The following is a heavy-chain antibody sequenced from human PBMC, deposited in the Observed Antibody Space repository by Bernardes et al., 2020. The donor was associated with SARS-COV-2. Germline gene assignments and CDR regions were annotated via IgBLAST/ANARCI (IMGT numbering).Heavy chain of an antibody. CDR3: VRGPSDGHGRFEY. J-gene: IGHJ4*02. Sequence: GSLSLSCAASGFTFSRYWMHWVRPAPGKGLMWVSRINGDGSRTTYADSVKGRFTISRDNTKNTLYLQMNSLRAEDTAVYYCVRGPSDGHGRFEYWGQGTLGTVSS. CDR2: INGDGSRT. V-gene: IGHV3-74*01. CDR1: GFTFSRYW.